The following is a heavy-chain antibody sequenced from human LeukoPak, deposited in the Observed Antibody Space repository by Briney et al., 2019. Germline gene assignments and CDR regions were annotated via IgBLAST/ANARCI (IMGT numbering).Heavy chain of an antibody. J-gene: IGHJ5*02. V-gene: IGHV1-8*03. CDR2: LNPNSGNT. CDR3: ARMTVSGRDNWFDP. Sequence: ASVKVSCKASGYTFTNYDINWVRQATGQGLEWMGWLNPNSGNTGYAQKFQGRVTITRSTSIKTAYMELSSLTSEDTAVYYCARMTVSGRDNWFDPWGQGTLVTVSS. D-gene: IGHD6-19*01. CDR1: GYTFTNYD.